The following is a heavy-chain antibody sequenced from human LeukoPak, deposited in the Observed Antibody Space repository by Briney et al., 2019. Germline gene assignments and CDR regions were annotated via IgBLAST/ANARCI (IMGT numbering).Heavy chain of an antibody. V-gene: IGHV1-46*01. CDR3: ARGYSHRSGSQAPDY. D-gene: IGHD3-22*01. CDR2: INPSSGST. Sequence: ASVKVSYKASGYTLSTYYMHWVQQAPGQGLEWMGLINPSSGSTSYAQKFQGRVTMTRDTSTSTVYMELSSLRSEDTAVYYCARGYSHRSGSQAPDYWGQGTLVTVSS. CDR1: GYTLSTYY. J-gene: IGHJ4*02.